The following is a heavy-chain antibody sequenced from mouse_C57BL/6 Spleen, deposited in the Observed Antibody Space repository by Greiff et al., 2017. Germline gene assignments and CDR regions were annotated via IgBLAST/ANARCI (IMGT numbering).Heavy chain of an antibody. Sequence: EVQLVESGGGLVQPKGSLKLSCAASGFTFNTYAMPWVRQAPGKGLEWVARIRSKSSNYATYYADSVKDRFTISRDDSQSMLYLQMNNLKTEDTAMYYCVREDYYGSSPWFAYWGQGTLVTVSA. J-gene: IGHJ3*01. CDR1: GFTFNTYA. CDR3: VREDYYGSSPWFAY. CDR2: IRSKSSNYAT. V-gene: IGHV10-3*01. D-gene: IGHD1-1*01.